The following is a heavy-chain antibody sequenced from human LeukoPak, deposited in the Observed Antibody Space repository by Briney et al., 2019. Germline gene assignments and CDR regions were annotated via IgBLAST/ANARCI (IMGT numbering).Heavy chain of an antibody. CDR3: ATGYSDSLRSPLDS. V-gene: IGHV3-23*01. Sequence: GGSLRLSCAASGFTFNSYTMTWVRQAPGKGLEWVSTISGSGSSTYYADSVKGRFTISRDDSKNTLFLQMNSLRAEDTAVYYCATGYSDSLRSPLDSWGQGTLVTVSS. CDR2: ISGSGSST. J-gene: IGHJ5*01. D-gene: IGHD3-22*01. CDR1: GFTFNSYT.